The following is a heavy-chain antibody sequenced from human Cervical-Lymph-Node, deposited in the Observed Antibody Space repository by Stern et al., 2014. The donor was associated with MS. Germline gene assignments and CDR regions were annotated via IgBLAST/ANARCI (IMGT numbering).Heavy chain of an antibody. CDR1: GLTFSSYG. CDR2: ISYDGNHK. CDR3: ARDYEDTSMLFDH. V-gene: IGHV3-30*03. D-gene: IGHD2-8*01. J-gene: IGHJ4*02. Sequence: QVQLVQSGGAVVQPGRSLRLSCAASGLTFSSYGMHWVRQAPGKGLEWVTVISYDGNHKYYAASVKGRFTISRDNSKNTLHLQMNSVTPDDTAIYYCARDYEDTSMLFDHWGQGTLVTVSS.